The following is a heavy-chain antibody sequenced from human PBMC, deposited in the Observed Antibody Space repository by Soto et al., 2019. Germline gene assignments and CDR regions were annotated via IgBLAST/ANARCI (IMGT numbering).Heavy chain of an antibody. D-gene: IGHD6-13*01. CDR3: AKRSVGQQLAPFDY. V-gene: IGHV3-23*01. CDR1: GFTFSSYA. CDR2: ISGSGVST. Sequence: PGGSLRLSCAASGFTFSSYAMSWVRQAPGKGLEWVSAISGSGVSTYYADSVKGRFTISRDNSKNTLYLQMNSLRAEDTAVYYCAKRSVGQQLAPFDYWGQGTLVTVSS. J-gene: IGHJ4*02.